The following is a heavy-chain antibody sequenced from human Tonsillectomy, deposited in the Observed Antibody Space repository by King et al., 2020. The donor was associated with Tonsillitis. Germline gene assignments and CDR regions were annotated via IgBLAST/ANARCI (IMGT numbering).Heavy chain of an antibody. CDR1: GYTFGNNG. J-gene: IGHJ4*02. D-gene: IGHD3-10*01. V-gene: IGHV1-18*01. Sequence: QLVQSGAEVKKPGASVKVSCEASGYTFGNNGITWVRQGPGQGLEWMGWISAYSGNTIYAENFQDRVTMTADTSTSIADMELRSLRSDDTAVYYCTRSGHISYFDYWGQGTLVTVSS. CDR2: ISAYSGNT. CDR3: TRSGHISYFDY.